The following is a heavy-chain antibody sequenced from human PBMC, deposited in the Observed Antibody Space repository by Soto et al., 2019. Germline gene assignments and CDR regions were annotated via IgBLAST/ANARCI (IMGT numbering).Heavy chain of an antibody. CDR2: ISSTTNYI. CDR3: ARESEDLTSNFDY. J-gene: IGHJ4*02. CDR1: GFTYTRYS. Sequence: GEYLKISCAASGFTYTRYSMNWVRQAPGKGLEWVSSISSTTNYIYYGDSMKGRFTISSDNAKNSLYLEMNSLRAEDTAVYYCARESEDLTSNFDYWGQGTRVTVS. V-gene: IGHV3-21*06.